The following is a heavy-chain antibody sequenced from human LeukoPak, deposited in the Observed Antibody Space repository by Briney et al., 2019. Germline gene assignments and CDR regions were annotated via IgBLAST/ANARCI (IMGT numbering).Heavy chain of an antibody. CDR2: TINKANNYIT. J-gene: IGHJ1*01. CDR1: GLSFSDHY. V-gene: IGHV3-72*01. CDR3: ARARLGDGYNYV. D-gene: IGHD5-18*01. Sequence: GGSLRLSCAASGLSFSDHYLDWVRQAPGKGLERVGRTINKANNYITYYAASVKGRFTVSRDDSDYSLYLQMNSLKIEDTAVYYCARARLGDGYNYVWGQGTLVTVSS.